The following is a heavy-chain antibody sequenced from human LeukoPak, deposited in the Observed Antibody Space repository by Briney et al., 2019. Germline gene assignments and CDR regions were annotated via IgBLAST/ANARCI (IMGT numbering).Heavy chain of an antibody. J-gene: IGHJ4*02. CDR2: IDWDDDK. D-gene: IGHD2-2*01. CDR3: ARTHGSTYHFDF. CDR1: GFSLSTSGMC. Sequence: RESGPALVKPTQTLTLTCSFSGFSLSTSGMCVSWIRQPPGKALEWLARIDWDDDKFYSTSLKTRLTISKDTSKNQVVLTMTSMDPVDTATYYCARTHGSTYHFDFWGQGTLVTVSS. V-gene: IGHV2-70*17.